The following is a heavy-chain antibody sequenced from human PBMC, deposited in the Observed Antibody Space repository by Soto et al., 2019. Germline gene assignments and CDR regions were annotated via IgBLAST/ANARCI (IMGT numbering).Heavy chain of an antibody. CDR1: GGTFSSNG. D-gene: IGHD1-1*01. CDR3: ARDGIGTGTPEYFDH. CDR2: ISPTFATS. J-gene: IGHJ4*02. Sequence: QVQLVQSAAEGKQAGSSVKVSCKASGGTFSSNGISWVRQAPGQGLEWMGGISPTFATSQYAQKFQGRGTITADESTSTAYMELSSLRSDDTAVYYCARDGIGTGTPEYFDHWGQGTLVTVSS. V-gene: IGHV1-69*01.